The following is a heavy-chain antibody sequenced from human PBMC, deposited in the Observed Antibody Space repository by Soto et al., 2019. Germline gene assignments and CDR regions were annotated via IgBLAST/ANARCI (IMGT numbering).Heavy chain of an antibody. V-gene: IGHV4-59*01. Sequence: QVQLQESGPGLVKSSETLSLTCRVSGGSISNYFWSWIRQPPGKGLEWIGYIFNSGSTIYSPSLKSRVTLTLDTSKNQFSLRLGSVTVADTAIYYCARGPQTYYMDVWDKGTTVTVSS. J-gene: IGHJ6*03. CDR1: GGSISNYF. CDR2: IFNSGST. CDR3: ARGPQTYYMDV.